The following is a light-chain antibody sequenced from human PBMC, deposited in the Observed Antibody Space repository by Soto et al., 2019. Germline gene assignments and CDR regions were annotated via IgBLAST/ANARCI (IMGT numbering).Light chain of an antibody. V-gene: IGLV2-8*01. J-gene: IGLJ1*01. Sequence: QSALTQPPSASGSPGQSVTISCTGTSSDVGGYNYVSWYQQHPGKAPKLMIYEVSKRPSGVPDRFSGSKSGNTASLTVSGLQAEEEADYYCSSYAGTKHYVFGTGTKVTVL. CDR3: SSYAGTKHYV. CDR1: SSDVGGYNY. CDR2: EVS.